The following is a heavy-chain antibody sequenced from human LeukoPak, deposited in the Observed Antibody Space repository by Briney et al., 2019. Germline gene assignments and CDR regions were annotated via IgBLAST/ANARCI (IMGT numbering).Heavy chain of an antibody. V-gene: IGHV3-33*01. CDR3: ARDPLDTAMVTPLRFDY. CDR2: IWYDGSNK. D-gene: IGHD5-18*01. Sequence: GGALRLSCAAAGFTFRRFGMHWVRQAPGQGLGWVGVIWYDGSNKYYADSVKGRFTISRDNSKNTLYLQMNSLRAEDTAVYYCARDPLDTAMVTPLRFDYWGQGTLVTVSS. CDR1: GFTFRRFG. J-gene: IGHJ4*02.